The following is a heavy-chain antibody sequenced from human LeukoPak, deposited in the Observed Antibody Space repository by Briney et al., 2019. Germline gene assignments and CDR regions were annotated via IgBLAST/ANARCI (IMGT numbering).Heavy chain of an antibody. V-gene: IGHV4-61*02. Sequence: PSQTLSLTCTVSGGSISSGSYYWSWIRQPAGKGLEWIGRIYTSGSTNYNPSLKSRVTISVDTSKNRFSLKLSSVTAADTAVYYCARVEEGYGSGRRENYYYYYMDVWGKGTTVTISS. D-gene: IGHD3-10*01. CDR2: IYTSGST. CDR3: ARVEEGYGSGRRENYYYYYMDV. J-gene: IGHJ6*03. CDR1: GGSISSGSYY.